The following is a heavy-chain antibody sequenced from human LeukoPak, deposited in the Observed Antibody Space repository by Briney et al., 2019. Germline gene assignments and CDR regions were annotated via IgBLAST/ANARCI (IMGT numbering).Heavy chain of an antibody. D-gene: IGHD3-22*01. CDR3: ARERGYYDSSGYYHFDY. CDR2: INPSGGST. Sequence: ASVKVSCKASGYTFTSYYMHWVRQAPGQGLERMGIINPSGGSTSYAQKFQGRVTITADESTSTAYMELSSLRSEDTAVYYCARERGYYDSSGYYHFDYWGQGTLVTVSS. V-gene: IGHV1-46*01. J-gene: IGHJ4*02. CDR1: GYTFTSYY.